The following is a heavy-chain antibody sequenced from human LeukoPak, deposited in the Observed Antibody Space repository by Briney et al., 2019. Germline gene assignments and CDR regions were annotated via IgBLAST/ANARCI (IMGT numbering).Heavy chain of an antibody. Sequence: PSQTLSLTCTLSGGSISSSSYYWGWIRQPPGKGLEWIGSTDYSRSTYYNPSLKSRVTISVDTSKNQFSLKLSSVTAAGTAVYYCARPSRAAPSYWFDPWGQGTLVTDSS. CDR1: GGSISSSSYY. D-gene: IGHD2-15*01. CDR2: TDYSRST. V-gene: IGHV4-39*01. CDR3: ARPSRAAPSYWFDP. J-gene: IGHJ5*02.